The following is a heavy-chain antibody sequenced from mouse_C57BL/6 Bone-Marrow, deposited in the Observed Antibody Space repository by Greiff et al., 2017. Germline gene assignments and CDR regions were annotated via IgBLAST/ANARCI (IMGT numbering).Heavy chain of an antibody. Sequence: LLQSGPELVQPGASVKLSCKASGYTFTSYDINWVKQRPGQGLEWIGWIYPRDGSTKYTEKFKGKAKLTVDTSSSTAYMELHSLTSEDSAVYFCARDYGSSYWYFDVWGTGTTVTVSS. CDR1: GYTFTSYD. CDR2: IYPRDGST. J-gene: IGHJ1*03. V-gene: IGHV1-85*01. D-gene: IGHD1-1*01. CDR3: ARDYGSSYWYFDV.